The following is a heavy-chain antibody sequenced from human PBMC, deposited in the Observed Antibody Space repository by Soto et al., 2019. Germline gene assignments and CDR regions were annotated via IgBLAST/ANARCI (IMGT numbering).Heavy chain of an antibody. Sequence: QVQLVQSGAEVKKPGSSVKVSCKASGGTFSSYAISWVRQAPGQGLEWMGGIIPIFGTANYAQKFQGRVTITADESTSTAYMELGSLRSEDTAVYYCARDTDFYGSGSRYYYGMDVWGQGTTVTVSS. J-gene: IGHJ6*02. V-gene: IGHV1-69*01. CDR2: IIPIFGTA. CDR1: GGTFSSYA. D-gene: IGHD3-10*01. CDR3: ARDTDFYGSGSRYYYGMDV.